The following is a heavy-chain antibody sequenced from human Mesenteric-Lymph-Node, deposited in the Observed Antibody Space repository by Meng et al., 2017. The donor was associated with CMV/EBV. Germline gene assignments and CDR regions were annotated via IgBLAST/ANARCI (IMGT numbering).Heavy chain of an antibody. D-gene: IGHD3-9*01. CDR1: GGSFSGYY. CDR3: ARGSSYDILTGYFDY. V-gene: IGHV4-34*01. Sequence: QVQVHQWGAGLLMPLEIVSVTCAVHGGSFSGYYWNWVRQSPEKGLEWIGEINHSGHTTYNPSFTSRIIISADTATNQISLNMSSVTAADTAVYYCARGSSYDILTGYFDYWGQGALVTVSS. J-gene: IGHJ4*02. CDR2: INHSGHT.